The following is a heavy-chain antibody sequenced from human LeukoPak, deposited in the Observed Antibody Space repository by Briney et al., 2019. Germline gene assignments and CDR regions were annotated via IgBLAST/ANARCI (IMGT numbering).Heavy chain of an antibody. D-gene: IGHD4-17*01. CDR2: ISWNSGSI. J-gene: IGHJ4*02. Sequence: GGSLRLSCAASGFTFDDYAMHWVRQAPGKGLEWVSGISWNSGSIGYADSVKGRFTISRDNAKNSLYLQMNSLRAEDTALYYCAKEPFYGGNSGFDYWGQGTLDTVSS. CDR3: AKEPFYGGNSGFDY. V-gene: IGHV3-9*01. CDR1: GFTFDDYA.